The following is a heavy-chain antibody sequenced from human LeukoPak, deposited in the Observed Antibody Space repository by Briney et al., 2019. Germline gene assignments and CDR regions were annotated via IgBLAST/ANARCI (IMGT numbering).Heavy chain of an antibody. Sequence: KSSETLSLTCAVYGGSFSGYYWSWIRQPPGKGLEWIGEINHSGSTNYNPSLKSRVTISVDTSENQFSLKLSSVTAADTAVYYCASRGRGVAKRYYYYYMDVWGKGTTVTVSS. J-gene: IGHJ6*03. V-gene: IGHV4-34*01. D-gene: IGHD3-10*01. CDR1: GGSFSGYY. CDR2: INHSGST. CDR3: ASRGRGVAKRYYYYYMDV.